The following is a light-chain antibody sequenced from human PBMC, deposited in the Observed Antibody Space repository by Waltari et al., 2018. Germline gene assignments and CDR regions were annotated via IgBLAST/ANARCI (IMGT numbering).Light chain of an antibody. CDR2: AAS. Sequence: DIQMTQSPSSLSASVGGRVNITVRASQTISRYFNWYQQKPGKAPNLLISAASSLQSGVPSRFSGSGSGRDFTLIITSLQPEDFATYYCQESYSFTRTFGQGTKVEIK. V-gene: IGKV1-39*01. CDR1: QTISRY. J-gene: IGKJ1*01. CDR3: QESYSFTRT.